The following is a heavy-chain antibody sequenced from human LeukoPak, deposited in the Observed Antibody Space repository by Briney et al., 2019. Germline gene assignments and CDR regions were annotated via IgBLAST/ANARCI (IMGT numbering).Heavy chain of an antibody. CDR1: GFSFSDYT. D-gene: IGHD3-22*01. CDR3: XKXRRYDSSGFDY. CDR2: ISGSGRTT. Sequence: GGSLRLSCAASGFSFSDYTMGWVRQAPRKGLEWVSGISGSGRTTYYADSVRGRFTISRDNSKNALYLQMNILGADDTALYYCXKXRRYDSSGFDYWGQGTLVTVSS. J-gene: IGHJ4*02. V-gene: IGHV3-23*01.